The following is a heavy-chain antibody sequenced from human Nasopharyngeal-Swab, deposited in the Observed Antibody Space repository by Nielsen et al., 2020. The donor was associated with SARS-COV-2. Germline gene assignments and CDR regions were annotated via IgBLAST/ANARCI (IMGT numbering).Heavy chain of an antibody. CDR2: IIPILGIA. D-gene: IGHD6-19*01. CDR1: GGTFSSYA. CDR3: ARIAVAGLGYYYYGMDV. Sequence: SVKVSCKASGGTFSSYAISRVRQAPGQGLEWMGRIIPILGIANYAQKFQGRVTITADKSTSTAYMELSSLRSEDTAVYYCARIAVAGLGYYYYGMDVWGQGTTVTVSS. V-gene: IGHV1-69*04. J-gene: IGHJ6*02.